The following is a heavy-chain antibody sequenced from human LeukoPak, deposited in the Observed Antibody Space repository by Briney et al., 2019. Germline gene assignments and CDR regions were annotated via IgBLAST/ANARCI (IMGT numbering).Heavy chain of an antibody. V-gene: IGHV1-8*01. J-gene: IGHJ4*02. D-gene: IGHD5-18*01. CDR3: ARRFGYSYGRLFDY. Sequence: ASVKVSCKASGYTFTSYDINWVRQATGQGLEWMGWMNPNSGNTGYAQKFQGRVTMTRNTSISTAYMELSSLRSEDTAVYYCARRFGYSYGRLFDYWGQGTLVTVSS. CDR1: GYTFTSYD. CDR2: MNPNSGNT.